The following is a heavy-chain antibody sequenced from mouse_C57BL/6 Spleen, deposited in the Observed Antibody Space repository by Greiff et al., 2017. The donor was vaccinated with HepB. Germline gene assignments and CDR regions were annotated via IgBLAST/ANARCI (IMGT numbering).Heavy chain of an antibody. D-gene: IGHD1-1*01. V-gene: IGHV5-4*01. CDR3: VREEDYYGSSSWFAY. CDR2: ISDGGSYT. J-gene: IGHJ3*01. Sequence: DVMLVESGGGLVKPGGSLKLSCAASGFTFSSYAMSWVRQTPEKRLEWVATISDGGSYTYYPDNVKGRFTISRDNAKNNLYLQMSHLKSEDTAMYYCVREEDYYGSSSWFAYWGQGTLVTVSA. CDR1: GFTFSSYA.